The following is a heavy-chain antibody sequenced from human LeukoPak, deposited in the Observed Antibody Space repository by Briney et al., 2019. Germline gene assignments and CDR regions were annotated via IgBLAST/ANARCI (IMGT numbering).Heavy chain of an antibody. Sequence: SETLSLTCTVSGGSISFYYWTWIRQSAGKGLEWIGRIYTGGNTNYNPSLKSRATLSINTSKNQFSLMLTSVTAADTAVYYCARDSRYYDFWSGYVDYWGQGILVTVSS. CDR1: GGSISFYY. J-gene: IGHJ4*02. CDR3: ARDSRYYDFWSGYVDY. V-gene: IGHV4-4*07. D-gene: IGHD3-3*01. CDR2: IYTGGNT.